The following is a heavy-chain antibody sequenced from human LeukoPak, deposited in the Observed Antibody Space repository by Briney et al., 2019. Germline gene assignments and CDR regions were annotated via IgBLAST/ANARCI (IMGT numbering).Heavy chain of an antibody. CDR1: GFTFSSYW. V-gene: IGHV3-7*01. D-gene: IGHD3-10*01. CDR2: IKQDGSEK. CDR3: ARGQELLWFGELKDY. Sequence: GGSLRLSCAASGFTFSSYWMSWVRQAPGKGLEWVANIKQDGSEKYYVDSVKGRFTISRDNAKNSLYLQMNSLRAEDTAVYYCARGQELLWFGELKDYWGQGTLVTVSS. J-gene: IGHJ4*02.